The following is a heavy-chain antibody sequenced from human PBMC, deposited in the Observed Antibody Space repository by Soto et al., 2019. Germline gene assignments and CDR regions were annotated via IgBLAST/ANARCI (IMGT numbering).Heavy chain of an antibody. V-gene: IGHV3-23*01. CDR1: GSTFSSYA. J-gene: IGHJ6*03. Sequence: GGSLRLSCAASGSTFSSYAMSWVRQAPGKGLEWVSAISGSGGSTYYADSVKGRFTISRDNSKNTLYLQMNSLRAEDTAVYYCAKGLGSGYDYDVHYYYYMDVWGKGTTVTVSS. D-gene: IGHD5-12*01. CDR3: AKGLGSGYDYDVHYYYYMDV. CDR2: ISGSGGST.